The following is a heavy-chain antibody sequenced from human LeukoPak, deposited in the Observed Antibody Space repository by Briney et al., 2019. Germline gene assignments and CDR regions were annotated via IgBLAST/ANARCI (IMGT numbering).Heavy chain of an antibody. V-gene: IGHV1-18*01. CDR2: ISAYNGNT. CDR3: ARETLTYYYDSSGYQGYFQH. Sequence: ASVKVSCKASGYTFTSYGISWVRQAPGQGLEWMGWISAYNGNTNYAQKLQGRVTMTTDTSTSTAYMELRRLRSDDTAVYYCARETLTYYYDSSGYQGYFQHWGQGTLVTVSS. J-gene: IGHJ1*01. CDR1: GYTFTSYG. D-gene: IGHD3-22*01.